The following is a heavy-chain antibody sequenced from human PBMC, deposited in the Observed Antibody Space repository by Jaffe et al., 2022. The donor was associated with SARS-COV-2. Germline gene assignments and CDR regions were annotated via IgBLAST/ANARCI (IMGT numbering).Heavy chain of an antibody. CDR2: IKQDGSEK. CDR1: GFTFSTYW. D-gene: IGHD6-13*01. CDR3: ARDPGSRYSSSWSLLYYFDY. J-gene: IGHJ4*02. V-gene: IGHV3-7*01. Sequence: EVQLVESGGGLVQPGGSLRLSCAASGFTFSTYWMTWVRQAPGKGLEWVANIKQDGSEKYYVDSVKGRFTISRDNAKNSLYLQMNSLRAEDTAVYYCARDPGSRYSSSWSLLYYFDYWGQGTLVTVSS.